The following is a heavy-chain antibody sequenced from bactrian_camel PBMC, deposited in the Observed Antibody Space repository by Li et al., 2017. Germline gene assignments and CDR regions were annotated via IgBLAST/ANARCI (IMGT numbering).Heavy chain of an antibody. D-gene: IGHD5*01. CDR2: IAAGGDS. CDR1: QPTKLGYYC. CDR3: AAGQGVGWCLDVIRTGAEPDFDY. V-gene: IGHV3S53*01. J-gene: IGHJ6*01. Sequence: HVQLVESGGGSVQAGGSLKLSCTDSQPTKLGYYCMAWFRQTPGKKRVGIAEIAAGGDSTYANSLKGRFSISKDDAKNTLYLQMNSLKPEDTAMYYCAAGQGVGWCLDVIRTGAEPDFDYWGQGTQVTVS.